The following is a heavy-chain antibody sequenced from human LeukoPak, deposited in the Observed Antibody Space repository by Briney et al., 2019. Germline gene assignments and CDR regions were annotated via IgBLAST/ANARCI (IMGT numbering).Heavy chain of an antibody. J-gene: IGHJ4*02. CDR3: ARGDASGWSY. V-gene: IGHV3-48*02. D-gene: IGHD6-19*01. CDR2: ISGSGSTI. Sequence: GGSLTLSCAASGFTFSGYSMNWVRQAPGKGLVWLSYISGSGSTIYYAGYVKGRFTISRDNAKNSLYLQMNSLRDEDTAVYYCARGDASGWSYWGQGTLVTVSS. CDR1: GFTFSGYS.